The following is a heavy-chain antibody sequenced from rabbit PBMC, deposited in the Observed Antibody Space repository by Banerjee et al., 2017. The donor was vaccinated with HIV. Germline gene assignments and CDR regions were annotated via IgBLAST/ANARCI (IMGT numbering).Heavy chain of an antibody. D-gene: IGHD1-1*01. Sequence: QEQVEESGGDLVKPEGSLTLTCTASAFSFSNKYVMCWVRQAPGKGLEWIACIYAGSSDNSYYARWAKGRFTISKTSSTTVTLQMTSLTAADTATYFCASGYSDVYFNWWGPGTLVTVS. CDR3: ASGYSDVYFNW. J-gene: IGHJ4*01. CDR2: IYAGSSDNS. CDR1: AFSFSNKYV. V-gene: IGHV1S45*01.